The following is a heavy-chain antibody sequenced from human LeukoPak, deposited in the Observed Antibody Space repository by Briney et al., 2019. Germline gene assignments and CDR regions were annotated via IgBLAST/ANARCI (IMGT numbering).Heavy chain of an antibody. J-gene: IGHJ5*02. CDR3: ARDLGGKVIENWFDL. Sequence: SGGSLRLSCAASGFTFSSYGMHWVRQAPGKGLEWVAVIWYDGSNKYYADSVKGRFTISRDNSKNTLYLQMNSLRAEDTAVYYCARDLGGKVIENWFDLWGQGTLVTVSS. V-gene: IGHV3-33*01. CDR2: IWYDGSNK. D-gene: IGHD2-15*01. CDR1: GFTFSSYG.